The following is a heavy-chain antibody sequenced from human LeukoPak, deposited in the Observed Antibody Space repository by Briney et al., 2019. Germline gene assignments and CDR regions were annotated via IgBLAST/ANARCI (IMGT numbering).Heavy chain of an antibody. CDR3: ARAMTTVTTFVSAGDY. CDR1: GYTFTSYY. D-gene: IGHD4-17*01. CDR2: INPSGGST. Sequence: ASVKVSCKASGYTFTSYYMHWVRQASGQGLEWMGIINPSGGSTSYAQKFQGRVTMTRDTSTSTVYMELSSLRSEDTAVYYCARAMTTVTTFVSAGDYWGQGTLVTVSS. V-gene: IGHV1-46*01. J-gene: IGHJ4*02.